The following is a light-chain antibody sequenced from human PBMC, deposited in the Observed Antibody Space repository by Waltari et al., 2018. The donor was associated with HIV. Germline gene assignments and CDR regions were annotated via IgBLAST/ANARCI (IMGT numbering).Light chain of an antibody. Sequence: DVVLTQSPLSLPVTLGQPASISCRSSQSLVYSDGDTYLTWIHQRPGHSPRRLIYQVSNRDSGGPDRFSGSGSGTDFTLKISRVEAEDVGVYYCMQASHWPLTFGQGTKVEIK. V-gene: IGKV2-30*01. CDR3: MQASHWPLT. CDR2: QVS. CDR1: QSLVYSDGDTY. J-gene: IGKJ1*01.